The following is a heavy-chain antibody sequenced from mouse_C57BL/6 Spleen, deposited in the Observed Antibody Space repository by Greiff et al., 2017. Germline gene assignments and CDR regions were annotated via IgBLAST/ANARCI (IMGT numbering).Heavy chain of an antibody. D-gene: IGHD1-1*01. CDR1: GYTFTSYW. CDR3: ARFYGSRYYFDY. Sequence: QVHVKQPGAELVMPGASVKLSCKASGYTFTSYWMHWVKQRPGQGLEWIGEIDPSDSYTNYNQKFKGKSTLTVDKSSSTAYMQLSSLTSEDSAVYYCARFYGSRYYFDYWGQGTTLTVSS. CDR2: IDPSDSYT. J-gene: IGHJ2*01. V-gene: IGHV1-69*01.